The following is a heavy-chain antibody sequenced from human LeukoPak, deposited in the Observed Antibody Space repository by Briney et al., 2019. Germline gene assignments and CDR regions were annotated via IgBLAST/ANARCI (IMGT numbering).Heavy chain of an antibody. CDR1: GFTFSSYW. J-gene: IGHJ4*02. D-gene: IGHD6-19*01. CDR2: IKQDGSEK. V-gene: IGHV3-7*03. CDR3: ASLLTYSSGWYGGY. Sequence: GGSLRLSCAASGFTFSSYWMSWVRQAPGKGLEWVANIKQDGSEKYYVDSVKGRFTISRDNAKNSLYLQMNSLRAEDTAVYYRASLLTYSSGWYGGYWGQGTLVTVSS.